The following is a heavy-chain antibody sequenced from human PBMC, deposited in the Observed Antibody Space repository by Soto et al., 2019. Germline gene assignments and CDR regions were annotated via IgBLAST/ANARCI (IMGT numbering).Heavy chain of an antibody. CDR1: GYTFTSYG. D-gene: IGHD4-17*01. V-gene: IGHV1-18*01. J-gene: IGHJ3*02. CDR2: ISAYNGNT. CDR3: ARPLTTVTLNDASDI. Sequence: QVQLVQSGAEVKKPGASVKVSCKASGYTFTSYGITWVRQAPGQELEWMGWISAYNGNTNYAQKLQGRVTMNTDTSTSTAYMELRSLRSDDTAVYYCARPLTTVTLNDASDIWGQGTMVTVSS.